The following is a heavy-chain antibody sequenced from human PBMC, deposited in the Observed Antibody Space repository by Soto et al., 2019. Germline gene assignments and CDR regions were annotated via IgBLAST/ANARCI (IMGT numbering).Heavy chain of an antibody. J-gene: IGHJ6*02. CDR3: ATHSMGVNWNYAHYYYYYGMDV. Sequence: GSLRLSCAASGFTFSDHYMDWVRQAPGKGLEWVGRTRNKANSYTTEYAASVKGRFTISRDDSKNSLYLQMNSLKTEDTAVYYCATHSMGVNWNYAHYYYYYGMDVWGQGTTVTVSS. V-gene: IGHV3-72*01. D-gene: IGHD1-7*01. CDR1: GFTFSDHY. CDR2: TRNKANSYTT.